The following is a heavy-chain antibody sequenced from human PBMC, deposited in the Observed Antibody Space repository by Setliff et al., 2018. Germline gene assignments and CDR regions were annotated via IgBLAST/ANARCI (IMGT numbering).Heavy chain of an antibody. D-gene: IGHD2-2*01. Sequence: PSETLSLTCAVSGYSISSDYYWGWIRQPPGKGLEWIGSMYHSGSTYYNPSFKSRVTISVDTSKNQFSLKLNYVTAADTAVYYCARALGYCSRTSCYADAFDIWGQGTMVTVSS. J-gene: IGHJ3*02. V-gene: IGHV4-38-2*01. CDR1: GYSISSDYY. CDR3: ARALGYCSRTSCYADAFDI. CDR2: MYHSGST.